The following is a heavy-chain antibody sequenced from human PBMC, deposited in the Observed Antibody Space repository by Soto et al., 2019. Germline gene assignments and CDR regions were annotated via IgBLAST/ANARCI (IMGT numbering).Heavy chain of an antibody. CDR1: GFTFSSFA. D-gene: IGHD3-16*01. CDR3: AKPEIHFSWGNGPDY. V-gene: IGHV3-23*01. CDR2: ISGSGDKT. J-gene: IGHJ4*02. Sequence: PGGALRLSCAASGFTFSSFAMNWVRQAPGRGLEWVSAISGSGDKTYYANSVNGRFTISRDNSRNALYLQMSSLRAEDTALYYCAKPEIHFSWGNGPDYWGQGTLVPVSS.